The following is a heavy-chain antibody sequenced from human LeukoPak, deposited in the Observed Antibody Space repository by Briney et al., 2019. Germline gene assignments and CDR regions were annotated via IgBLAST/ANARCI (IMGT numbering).Heavy chain of an antibody. CDR1: GFTFDDYS. D-gene: IGHD6-13*01. CDR2: ISWNSGSA. CDR3: ARGAIAAAGDFDY. V-gene: IGHV3-9*01. J-gene: IGHJ4*02. Sequence: GRSLRLSCAASGFTFDDYSMHWVRQAPGKGLEWVSGISWNSGSAGHADSVKGRFTISRDSAKNSLYLQMNSLRAEDTAVYYCARGAIAAAGDFDYWGQGTLVTVSS.